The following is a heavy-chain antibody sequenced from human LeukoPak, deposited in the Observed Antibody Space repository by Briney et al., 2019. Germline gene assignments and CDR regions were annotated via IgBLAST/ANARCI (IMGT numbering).Heavy chain of an antibody. V-gene: IGHV1-24*01. CDR3: ATGAPLWFGEFVH. Sequence: GASEKVSCKGSGYTLTEFSLYWVRHGPGKRRGWLGGFDPEDGETIYAQKFQGRVTMTEDTSTDTAYMELSSLRSEDTAVYYCATGAPLWFGEFVHWGQGTLVTVSS. CDR2: FDPEDGET. CDR1: GYTLTEFS. D-gene: IGHD3-10*01. J-gene: IGHJ4*02.